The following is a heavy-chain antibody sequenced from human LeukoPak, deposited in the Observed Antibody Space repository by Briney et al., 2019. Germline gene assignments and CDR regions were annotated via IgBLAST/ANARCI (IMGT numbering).Heavy chain of an antibody. CDR3: ARDRKYGSESLRRLDY. V-gene: IGHV4-30-4*01. D-gene: IGHD3-10*01. Sequence: SETLSLTCTVSGGSISSDDYYWSWIRQPPGKGLEWIGYISYSGNTYYNPSLKSRVSMSVDMSKNQFSLKLSSVTVADTAVYYCARDRKYGSESLRRLDYWGQGTLVTVSS. CDR2: ISYSGNT. CDR1: GGSISSDDYY. J-gene: IGHJ4*02.